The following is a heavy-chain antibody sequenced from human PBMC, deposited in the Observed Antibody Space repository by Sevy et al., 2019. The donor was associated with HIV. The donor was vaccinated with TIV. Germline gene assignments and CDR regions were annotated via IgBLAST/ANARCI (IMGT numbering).Heavy chain of an antibody. D-gene: IGHD3-3*01. CDR1: GFTFSSYW. Sequence: GGSLRLSCAASGFTFSSYWMSWVRQAPGKGLEWVANIKQDGSEKYYVDSVKGRFTISRDNAKNSLYLQMNSLGAEDTAVYYCARDNWYDFWSGYYTSGRYYYYGMDVWGHGTTVTVSS. CDR2: IKQDGSEK. J-gene: IGHJ6*02. CDR3: ARDNWYDFWSGYYTSGRYYYYGMDV. V-gene: IGHV3-7*01.